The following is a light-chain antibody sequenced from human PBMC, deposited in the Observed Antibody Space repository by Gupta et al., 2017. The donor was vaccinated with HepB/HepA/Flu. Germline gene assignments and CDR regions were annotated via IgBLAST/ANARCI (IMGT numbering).Light chain of an antibody. CDR2: IND. V-gene: IGLV1-44*01. J-gene: IGLJ1*01. CDR3: SAWDDGLNGYYV. CDR1: SSHIGSNK. Sequence: QSVLTQPPSVSGPPGQRLSTASSRASSHIGSNKVNWYQLVPGTAPERLNAINDQRPFGVSHRFSASKSGTSASPAISALQSEDEAEYSCSAWDDGLNGYYVFGTGTQVNVL.